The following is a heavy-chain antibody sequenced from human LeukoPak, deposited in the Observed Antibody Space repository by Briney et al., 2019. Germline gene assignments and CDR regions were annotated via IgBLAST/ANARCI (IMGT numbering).Heavy chain of an antibody. Sequence: GSLRLSCTASGFAFSNAWMSWIRQPPGKGLEWIGEINHSGSTNYNPSLKSRVTISVDTSKNQFSLKLSSVTAADTAVYYCAKHRRGGLVVPAAEGTFDPWGQGTLVTVSS. D-gene: IGHD2-2*01. V-gene: IGHV4-34*01. CDR3: AKHRRGGLVVPAAEGTFDP. CDR1: GFAFSNAW. J-gene: IGHJ5*02. CDR2: INHSGST.